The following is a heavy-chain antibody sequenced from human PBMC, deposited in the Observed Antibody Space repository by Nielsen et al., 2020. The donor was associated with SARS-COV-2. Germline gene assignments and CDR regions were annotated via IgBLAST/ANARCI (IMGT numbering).Heavy chain of an antibody. CDR1: GGSFSGYY. CDR2: INHSGSA. V-gene: IGHV4-34*01. CDR3: ARGHYGDYVD. D-gene: IGHD4-17*01. Sequence: SETLSLTCAVYGGSFSGYYKTWIRQPPGKGLEWIGEINHSGSAKYLNSRVTISVDTSKSQLYLKLTSVTAADTAVYYCARGHYGDYVDWGQGTPVTVSS. J-gene: IGHJ4*02.